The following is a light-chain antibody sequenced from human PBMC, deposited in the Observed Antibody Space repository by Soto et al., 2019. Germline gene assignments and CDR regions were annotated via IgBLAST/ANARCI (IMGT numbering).Light chain of an antibody. CDR1: QSISSY. Sequence: DLQMTQSPSSLSASVGDRVTITCRASQSISSYLNWYQQKPGKAPKLLIYAASSLQSGVPSRFSGGGSGTDYTLTISTLQPEDFATYYCQQSYSTPPTFGQGTKLDIK. J-gene: IGKJ2*01. CDR3: QQSYSTPPT. V-gene: IGKV1-39*01. CDR2: AAS.